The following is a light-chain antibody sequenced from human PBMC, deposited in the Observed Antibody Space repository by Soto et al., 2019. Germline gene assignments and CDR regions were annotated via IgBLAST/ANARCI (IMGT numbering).Light chain of an antibody. V-gene: IGLV1-40*01. Sequence: QSVLTQPPSVSGAPGQVTISCTGSSSNIGAGYDVHWYQQLPGTAPKLLIYGNSNRPSGVPDRFSGSKSGTSASLAITGLRAEDEADYYCQSYDSSLSGWVFGGGTKLTVL. CDR2: GNS. CDR3: QSYDSSLSGWV. J-gene: IGLJ3*02. CDR1: SSNIGAGYD.